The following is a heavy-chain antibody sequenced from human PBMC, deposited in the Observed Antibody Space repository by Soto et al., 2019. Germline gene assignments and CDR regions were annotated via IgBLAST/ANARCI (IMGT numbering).Heavy chain of an antibody. CDR1: GGSFSGYY. V-gene: IGHV4-34*01. J-gene: IGHJ4*02. D-gene: IGHD3-22*01. CDR3: ARDPYYYDSSGYYQG. Sequence: QVQLQQWGAGLLKPSETLSLTCAVYGGSFSGYYWSWIRQPPGKGLEWIGEINHSGSTNYNPSLKSRVTISVDTSKNQFSLKLSSVTAADTAVYYCARDPYYYDSSGYYQGWGQGTLVTVSS. CDR2: INHSGST.